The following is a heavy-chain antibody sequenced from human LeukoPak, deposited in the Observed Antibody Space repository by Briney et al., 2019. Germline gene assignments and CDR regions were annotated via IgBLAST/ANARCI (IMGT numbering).Heavy chain of an antibody. D-gene: IGHD6-19*01. CDR2: ISYSGYT. CDR1: GGSIRSFY. CDR3: ARGPPYSSGWYGNNWFDP. Sequence: SETLSLTCTVSGGSIRSFYWSWIRQAPGRGLEWIGFISYSGYTSYSPSLKSRVAISVDTSRSQFSLRLSSMTAADTAVYYCARGPPYSSGWYGNNWFDPWGQGTLVTVSS. J-gene: IGHJ5*02. V-gene: IGHV4-59*01.